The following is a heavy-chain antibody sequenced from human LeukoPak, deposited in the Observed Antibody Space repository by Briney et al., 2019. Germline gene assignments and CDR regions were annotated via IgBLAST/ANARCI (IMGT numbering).Heavy chain of an antibody. V-gene: IGHV3-23*01. D-gene: IGHD6-13*01. CDR2: ISGSGGST. J-gene: IGHJ2*01. CDR1: GFTFSSYG. CDR3: ARDFSSSWYWYFDL. Sequence: GGTLRLSCAASGFTFSSYGMSWVRQAPGKGLEWVSGISGSGGSTYYADSVKGRFTISRDNAKNSLYLQMNSLRAEDTAVYYCARDFSSSWYWYFDLWGRGTLVTVSS.